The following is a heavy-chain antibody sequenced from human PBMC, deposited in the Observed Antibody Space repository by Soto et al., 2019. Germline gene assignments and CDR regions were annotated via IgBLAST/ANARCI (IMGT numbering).Heavy chain of an antibody. J-gene: IGHJ4*02. CDR3: ARGYCSGGSCYPGY. CDR2: IYSGGST. Sequence: EVQLVESGGGLVQPGGSLRLSCAASGFTVSSNYMSWVRQAPGKGLAWASVIYSGGSTYYADSVKGRFTISRDNSKTTLYLQMNSLRAEDTAVYYCARGYCSGGSCYPGYWGQGTLVTVSS. CDR1: GFTVSSNY. D-gene: IGHD2-15*01. V-gene: IGHV3-66*01.